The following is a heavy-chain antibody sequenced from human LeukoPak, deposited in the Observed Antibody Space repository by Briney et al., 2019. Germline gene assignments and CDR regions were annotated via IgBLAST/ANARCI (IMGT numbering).Heavy chain of an antibody. V-gene: IGHV3-53*01. CDR1: GFIVSSDF. D-gene: IGHD3-16*01. CDR3: AASRGAS. J-gene: IGHJ5*02. Sequence: GGSLRLSCAASGFIVSSDFMSWVRQAPGKGLEWVSLISSDGATYYADSVKGRLTISRDSFKNTLSLQMNSLRAEDTAVYYCAASRGASWGPGTLVTVSS. CDR2: ISSDGAT.